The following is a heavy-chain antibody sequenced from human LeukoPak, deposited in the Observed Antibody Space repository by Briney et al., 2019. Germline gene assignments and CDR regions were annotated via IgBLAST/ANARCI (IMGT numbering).Heavy chain of an antibody. Sequence: SQXLSLTCTVSGGSISSGDYYWSWVRQPPGKGREWIGYIFYIGSPYYNPSLKSRVTISVDTSKTQFSLKLSSVTAADTAVYYCARAKVLRFLEWLYVDYWGQGTLVTVSS. CDR1: GGSISSGDYY. V-gene: IGHV4-30-4*08. D-gene: IGHD3-3*01. CDR2: IFYIGSP. J-gene: IGHJ4*02. CDR3: ARAKVLRFLEWLYVDY.